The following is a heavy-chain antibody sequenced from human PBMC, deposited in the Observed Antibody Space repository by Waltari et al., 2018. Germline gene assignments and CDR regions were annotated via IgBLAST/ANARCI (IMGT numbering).Heavy chain of an antibody. V-gene: IGHV3-23*01. D-gene: IGHD2-15*01. CDR2: TSTYATTT. CDR1: GFDFRRYV. CDR3: ARLKSLDSRWFYSFDL. Sequence: QLLQSGGGPVQPGGSLRLSCAASGFDFRRYVMAWVRQSPRQGLELVSVTSTYATTTFYSDAVRGRSTISRYNSNNIVSLQMDSLRVEDTAMYYCARLKSLDSRWFYSFDLWGQGTLVTVS. J-gene: IGHJ4*01.